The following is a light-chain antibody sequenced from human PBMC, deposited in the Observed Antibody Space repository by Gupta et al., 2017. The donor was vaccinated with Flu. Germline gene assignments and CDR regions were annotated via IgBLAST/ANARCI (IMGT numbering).Light chain of an antibody. CDR3: AAWDTRLSAGV. V-gene: IGLV1-51*02. J-gene: IGLJ3*02. CDR1: SSNIGDNF. CDR2: END. Sequence: QSVLTQPPSVSAAPGPKVTISCSGGSSNIGDNFVSWYQHVPGAAPKLLICENDKRPSGIPDRFSASKSGTSATLDITGLQTGDAADYYCAAWDTRLSAGVFGGGTKLTV.